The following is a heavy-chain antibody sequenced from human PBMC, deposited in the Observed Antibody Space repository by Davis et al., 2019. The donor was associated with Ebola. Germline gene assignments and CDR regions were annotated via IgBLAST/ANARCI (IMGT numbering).Heavy chain of an antibody. CDR2: IYPGGSDT. V-gene: IGHV5-51*01. J-gene: IGHJ6*02. CDR1: GYSFTSYW. D-gene: IGHD6-6*01. Sequence: GESLKISCKGSGYSFTSYWIGWVRQMPGKGLEWMGIIYPGGSDTRYSPSFQGQVTISADKSISTAYLQWSSLKASDTAMYYCARHFTGQLVVAGMDVWGQGTTVTVSS. CDR3: ARHFTGQLVVAGMDV.